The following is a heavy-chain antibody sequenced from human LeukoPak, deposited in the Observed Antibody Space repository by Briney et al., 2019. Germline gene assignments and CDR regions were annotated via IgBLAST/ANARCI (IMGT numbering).Heavy chain of an antibody. CDR2: ISGYSGNS. CDR1: GYAFDSFG. CDR3: LRVGATYGDPLEFDY. J-gene: IGHJ4*02. Sequence: ASVKVSCKASGYAFDSFGISWVRQAPGRGPEWMGWISGYSGNSNSAQKLQGRLIMTTDNSTGTAYMDLRSLTSDDTAFYYCLRVGATYGDPLEFDYWGQGTLVTVSS. V-gene: IGHV1-18*01. D-gene: IGHD4-17*01.